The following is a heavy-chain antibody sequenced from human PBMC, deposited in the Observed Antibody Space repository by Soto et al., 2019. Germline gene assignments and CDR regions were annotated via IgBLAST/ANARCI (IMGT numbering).Heavy chain of an antibody. D-gene: IGHD4-4*01. V-gene: IGHV1-69*13. Sequence: ASVKVSCKASGGTFSSYAISWVRQAPGQGLEWMGGIIPIFGTANYAQKFQGRVTITADESTSTAYMELSSLRSEDTAVYYCAGYSNYGRNGFDPWGQGTLVTVSS. CDR2: IIPIFGTA. J-gene: IGHJ5*02. CDR1: GGTFSSYA. CDR3: AGYSNYGRNGFDP.